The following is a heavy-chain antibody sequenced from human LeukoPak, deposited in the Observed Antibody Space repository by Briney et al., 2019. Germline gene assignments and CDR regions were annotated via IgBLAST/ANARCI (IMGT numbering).Heavy chain of an antibody. Sequence: GASLKISSKGSGYRFTSYWIAWGGQMRGKGLEWMGGIYPGNSDITYSPSFQGQVTISADKSVSTAYLHWSSLKASDTAIYYCARHLSSISSCPNYWGQGTLVTVSS. CDR2: IYPGNSDI. J-gene: IGHJ4*02. D-gene: IGHD2-2*01. CDR1: GYRFTSYW. CDR3: ARHLSSISSCPNY. V-gene: IGHV5-51*01.